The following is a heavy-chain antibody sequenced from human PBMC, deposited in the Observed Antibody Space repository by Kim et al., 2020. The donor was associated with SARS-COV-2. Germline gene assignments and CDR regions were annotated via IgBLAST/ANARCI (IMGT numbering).Heavy chain of an antibody. CDR3: AREGSGSYNWLDP. V-gene: IGHV1-3*01. Sequence: YSQNFQGRLPITRDTSASASYMELTSLTSEDTAVYYCAREGSGSYNWLDPWGQGTLVTVSS. J-gene: IGHJ5*02. D-gene: IGHD3-10*01.